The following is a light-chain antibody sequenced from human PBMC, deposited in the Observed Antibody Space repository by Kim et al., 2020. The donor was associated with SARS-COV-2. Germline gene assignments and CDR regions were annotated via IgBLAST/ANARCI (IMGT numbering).Light chain of an antibody. J-gene: IGLJ3*02. V-gene: IGLV2-23*02. CDR2: AFS. Sequence: GQSITFSCTGTIRGVGSYNLLSWYQRHQGKAPKLMFYAFSKGPSAVSKRFSGSPSGDTASLTISGLQGEDEADYYCCSYAGTSSLAFAGWTKLTVL. CDR1: IRGVGSYNL. CDR3: CSYAGTSSLA.